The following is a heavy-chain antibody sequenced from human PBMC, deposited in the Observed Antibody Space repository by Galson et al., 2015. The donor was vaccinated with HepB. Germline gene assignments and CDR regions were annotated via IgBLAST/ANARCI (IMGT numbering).Heavy chain of an antibody. CDR1: GFTFSSYA. J-gene: IGHJ4*02. Sequence: SLRLSCAASGFTFSSYAMHWVRQAPGKGLEWVAVISYDGSNKYYADSVKGRFTISRDNSKNTLYLQMNSLRAEDTAVYYCARDGSAGPTLPDYYDLSWGGDYWGQGTLVTVSS. V-gene: IGHV3-30*04. CDR3: ARDGSAGPTLPDYYDLSWGGDY. D-gene: IGHD3-22*01. CDR2: ISYDGSNK.